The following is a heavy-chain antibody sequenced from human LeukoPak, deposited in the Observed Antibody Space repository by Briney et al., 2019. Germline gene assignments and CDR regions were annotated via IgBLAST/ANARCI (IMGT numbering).Heavy chain of an antibody. Sequence: GGSLRLSCEASGSTFSTYSMQWVRQAPGKGLEWVSYISSSRGTIWYADSVKGRFTISRDNAKSSLYLQMNSLRAEDTAVYYCARDLVGTNPDSFDVWSQGTMVTVSS. D-gene: IGHD1-1*01. V-gene: IGHV3-48*04. CDR1: GSTFSTYS. CDR2: ISSSRGTI. J-gene: IGHJ3*01. CDR3: ARDLVGTNPDSFDV.